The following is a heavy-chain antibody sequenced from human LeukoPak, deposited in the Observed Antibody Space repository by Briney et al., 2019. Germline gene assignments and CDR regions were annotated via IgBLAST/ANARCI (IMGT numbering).Heavy chain of an antibody. Sequence: SETLSLTCTVSGGSISSGGYYWSWIRQPPGKGLEWIGYIYHSGSTYYNPSLKSRVTISADTSKNQFSLKLNSVTAADTAVYYCAKNGQSGFSFDPWGQGTLVTVSS. CDR1: GGSISSGGYY. CDR2: IYHSGST. J-gene: IGHJ5*02. CDR3: AKNGQSGFSFDP. V-gene: IGHV4-30-2*01. D-gene: IGHD3-3*01.